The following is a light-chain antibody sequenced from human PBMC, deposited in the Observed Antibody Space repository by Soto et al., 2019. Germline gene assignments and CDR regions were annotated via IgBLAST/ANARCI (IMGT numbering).Light chain of an antibody. Sequence: EIVLTQSPGTLSLSPGERATLSCRASQSVSSSYLAWYQQKPGQAPRLLIYGASSRVTGIPDRFSGSGSGTYFTLTICRLEPEDFAVYYCQQYGSSPWTFGQGTKVEIK. CDR3: QQYGSSPWT. CDR1: QSVSSSY. J-gene: IGKJ1*01. CDR2: GAS. V-gene: IGKV3-20*01.